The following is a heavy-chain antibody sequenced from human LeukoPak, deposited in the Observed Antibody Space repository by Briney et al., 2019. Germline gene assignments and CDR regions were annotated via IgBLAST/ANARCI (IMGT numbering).Heavy chain of an antibody. CDR2: INPNSGGR. D-gene: IGHD3-3*01. V-gene: IGHV1-2*02. CDR1: GYTFTGYY. CDR3: ARGRIYRYYDFWPFDY. J-gene: IGHJ4*02. Sequence: GASVKVSCKASGYTFTGYYVHWVRQAPGQGLEWIGWINPNSGGRKYAQKFQGRVTITTDESTSTSYMDLSSLRSEDTAVYYCARGRIYRYYDFWPFDYWGQGTLVTVSS.